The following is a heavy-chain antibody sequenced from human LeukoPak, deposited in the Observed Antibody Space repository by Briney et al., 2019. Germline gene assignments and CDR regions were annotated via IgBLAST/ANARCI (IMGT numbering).Heavy chain of an antibody. Sequence: ASVKVSCKASGCTFTGYYMHWVRQAPGQGLEWMGIINPSGGSTSYAQKFQGRVTMTRDTSTSTVYMELSSLRSEDTAVYYCARAGTTHQFYYYYGMDVWGQGTTVTVSS. CDR3: ARAGTTHQFYYYYGMDV. D-gene: IGHD1-1*01. J-gene: IGHJ6*02. V-gene: IGHV1-46*01. CDR2: INPSGGST. CDR1: GCTFTGYY.